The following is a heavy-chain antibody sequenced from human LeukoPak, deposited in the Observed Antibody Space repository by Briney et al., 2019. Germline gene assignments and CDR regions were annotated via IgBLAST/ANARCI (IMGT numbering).Heavy chain of an antibody. CDR2: IIPILGIA. Sequence: SVKVSCKASGGTFSSYAISWVRQAPGQGLEWMGRIIPILGIANYAQKFQGRVTITADKSTSTAYVELSSLRSEDTAVYYCAREVLGTVDYWGQGTLVTVSS. CDR3: AREVLGTVDY. D-gene: IGHD3-16*01. J-gene: IGHJ4*02. CDR1: GGTFSSYA. V-gene: IGHV1-69*04.